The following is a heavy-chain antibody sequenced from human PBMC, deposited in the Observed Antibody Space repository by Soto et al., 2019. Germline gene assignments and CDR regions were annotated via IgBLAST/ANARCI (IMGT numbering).Heavy chain of an antibody. Sequence: GGSLRLSCTASGFTFSNYAMSWVRQAPGKGLEWVSVISGSADSTNYADSVKGRFTISRDNSKNTLYLQINSLRAEDTAVYYCAKESELAHPNYFDYWGQGTLVTVSS. J-gene: IGHJ4*02. CDR3: AKESELAHPNYFDY. V-gene: IGHV3-23*01. CDR2: ISGSADST. CDR1: GFTFSNYA. D-gene: IGHD1-7*01.